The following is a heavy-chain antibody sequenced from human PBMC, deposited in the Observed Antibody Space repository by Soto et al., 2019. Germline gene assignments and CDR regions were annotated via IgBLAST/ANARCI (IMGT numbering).Heavy chain of an antibody. Sequence: PGGSLRLSCAASGFSFNDAWMSWVRQAPGKGLQWVGRIKSKTAGERTDYFAPVKGRFTISRDDSENTLYLQMNSLQTDDTAVYYCAREGGHTLGPFEIWGQGTMVTVSS. CDR3: AREGGHTLGPFEI. CDR1: GFSFNDAW. D-gene: IGHD2-15*01. V-gene: IGHV3-15*01. CDR2: IKSKTAGERT. J-gene: IGHJ3*02.